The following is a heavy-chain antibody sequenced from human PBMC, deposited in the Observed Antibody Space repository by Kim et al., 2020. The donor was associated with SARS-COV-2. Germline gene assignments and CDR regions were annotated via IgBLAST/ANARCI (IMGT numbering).Heavy chain of an antibody. J-gene: IGHJ4*02. V-gene: IGHV1-58*01. CDR3: AAALLVGATTSFDY. D-gene: IGHD1-26*01. Sequence: SVKVSCKASGFTFTSSAVQWVRQARGQRLEWIGWIVVGSGNTNYAQKFQERVTITRDMSTSTAYMELSSLRSEDTAVYYCAAALLVGATTSFDYWGQGTLVTVSS. CDR2: IVVGSGNT. CDR1: GFTFTSSA.